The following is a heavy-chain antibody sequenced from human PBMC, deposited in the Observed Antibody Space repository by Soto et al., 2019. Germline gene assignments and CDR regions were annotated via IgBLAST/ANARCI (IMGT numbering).Heavy chain of an antibody. V-gene: IGHV3-23*01. CDR2: ISGSGGLT. CDR1: GFPFSSYA. CDR3: AKSLSASPNYFFDY. Sequence: EMQLLVSGGGLVQPGGSLRLSCAASGFPFSSYAMSWVRQAPGKGLEWVSGISGSGGLTYYADSVKGRFTISRDNSKNTLYLQMNSLIADDTAVYYCAKSLSASPNYFFDYWGQGTLVSV. J-gene: IGHJ4*02.